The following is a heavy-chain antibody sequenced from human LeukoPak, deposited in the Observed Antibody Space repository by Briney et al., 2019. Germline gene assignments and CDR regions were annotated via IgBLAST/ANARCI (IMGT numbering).Heavy chain of an antibody. J-gene: IGHJ6*02. CDR3: ARDNHQAGNDHYGMDV. CDR2: INPNSGGT. V-gene: IGHV1-2*02. CDR1: GYTFTGYY. Sequence: GASVKVSCKASGYTFTGYYMHWVRQAPGQGLEWMGWINPNSGGTNYAQKFQGRVTMTRDTSISTAYMELSSLRSEDTAVYYCARDNHQAGNDHYGMDVWGQGTTVTVSS. D-gene: IGHD1-14*01.